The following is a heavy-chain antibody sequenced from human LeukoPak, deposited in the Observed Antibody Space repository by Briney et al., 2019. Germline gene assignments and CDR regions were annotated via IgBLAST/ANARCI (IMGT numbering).Heavy chain of an antibody. V-gene: IGHV3-21*01. CDR2: ISSSSSYI. CDR3: VGGLTTVTTTGTRNDY. J-gene: IGHJ4*02. CDR1: GFTFSSYS. D-gene: IGHD4-17*01. Sequence: GGSLRLSCAASGFTFSSYSMNWVRQAPGKGLEWVPSISSSSSYIYYADSVKGRFTISRDNAKNSLYLQMNSLRAEDTAVYYCVGGLTTVTTTGTRNDYWGQGTLVTVSS.